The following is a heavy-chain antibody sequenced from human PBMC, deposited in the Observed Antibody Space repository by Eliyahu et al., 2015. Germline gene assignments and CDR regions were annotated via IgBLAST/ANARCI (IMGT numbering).Heavy chain of an antibody. CDR2: IYYSGDT. J-gene: IGHJ4*02. CDR3: AKAGWELRSGIDS. Sequence: QVQLQESGPGLVKPSQTLSLMCSVSGGSLSSGGNYWSWIRQHPGKGLEWIGYIYYSGDTHYXPSLRSRVIISEDTSKNQFSLRLTSVTPADTAVYFCAKAGWELRSGIDSWGQGILVTVSS. V-gene: IGHV4-31*03. D-gene: IGHD1-26*01. CDR1: GGSLSSGGNY.